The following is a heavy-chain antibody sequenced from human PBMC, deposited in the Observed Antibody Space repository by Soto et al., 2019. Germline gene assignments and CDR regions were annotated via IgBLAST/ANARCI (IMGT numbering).Heavy chain of an antibody. D-gene: IGHD1-26*01. CDR2: MSNDGSNK. V-gene: IGHV3-30*04. Sequence: GGSLRLSCAASGFTFSTFAMHWVRQAPGKGLEWVAIMSNDGSNKYYADSVRGRFTIARDNSKNTLYLQMNSLRPEDTAVYYCVREQVGAIYFDYWGQGTLVTVSS. J-gene: IGHJ4*02. CDR1: GFTFSTFA. CDR3: VREQVGAIYFDY.